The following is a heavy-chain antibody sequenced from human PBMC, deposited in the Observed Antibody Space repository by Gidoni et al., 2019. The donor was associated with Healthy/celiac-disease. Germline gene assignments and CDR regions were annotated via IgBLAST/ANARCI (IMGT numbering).Heavy chain of an antibody. J-gene: IGHJ5*02. CDR1: GFPFNSYA. CDR3: AKDRAFCTNGVCPNWFDP. Sequence: EVQLLESGGGLGQPGGSLRLSCAASGFPFNSYAMSWVRQAPGKGLEWVSAIGGSGGSTYYEDSVKGRFTISRDNSKNTLYLQMNSLRAEDTAVYYCAKDRAFCTNGVCPNWFDPWGQGTLVTVSS. CDR2: IGGSGGST. V-gene: IGHV3-23*01. D-gene: IGHD2-8*01.